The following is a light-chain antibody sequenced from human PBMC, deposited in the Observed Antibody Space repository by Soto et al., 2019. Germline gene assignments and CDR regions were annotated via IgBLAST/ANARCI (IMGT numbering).Light chain of an antibody. Sequence: DIQMTQSPSTLSASVGDRVTITCRASQSISSWLAWYQQKPGKAPKLLIYKASSLESGVPSRFSGSGSGIEFTLTISSLQPDDFATYYCQQYNSYPMYTFGQGTKLEIK. J-gene: IGKJ2*01. CDR1: QSISSW. V-gene: IGKV1-5*03. CDR2: KAS. CDR3: QQYNSYPMYT.